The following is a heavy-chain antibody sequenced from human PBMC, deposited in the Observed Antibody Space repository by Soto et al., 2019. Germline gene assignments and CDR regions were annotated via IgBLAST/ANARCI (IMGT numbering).Heavy chain of an antibody. J-gene: IGHJ4*02. V-gene: IGHV3-53*01. CDR2: IYSGGST. Sequence: GGSLRLSCAASGFTFRSFTMNWVRQAPGKGLEWVSVIYSGGSTYYADSVKGRFTISRDNSKNTLYLQMNSLRAEDTAVYYCARVITKGALDYWGQGTLVTVSS. D-gene: IGHD3-10*01. CDR3: ARVITKGALDY. CDR1: GFTFRSFT.